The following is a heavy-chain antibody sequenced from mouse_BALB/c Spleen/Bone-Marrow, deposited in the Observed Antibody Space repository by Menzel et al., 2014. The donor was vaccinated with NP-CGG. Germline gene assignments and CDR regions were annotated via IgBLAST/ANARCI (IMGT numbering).Heavy chain of an antibody. CDR3: ARYNTSDAMDY. J-gene: IGHJ4*01. D-gene: IGHD1-3*01. CDR1: GFTFSSFG. CDR2: ISSGSSTI. V-gene: IGHV5-17*02. Sequence: EVQLQESGGGLVQPGGSRKLSCAASGFTFSSFGMHWVRQAPEKGLEWVAYISSGSSTIYYADTVKGRFTISRDNPKNTLFLQMASLRSEDTAIYYCARYNTSDAMDYWGQGTSVTVSS.